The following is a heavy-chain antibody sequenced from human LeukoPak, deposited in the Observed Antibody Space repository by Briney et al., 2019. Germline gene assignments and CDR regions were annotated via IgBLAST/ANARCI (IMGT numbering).Heavy chain of an antibody. CDR3: ARDRSESGIAAAGDDY. V-gene: IGHV3-21*01. CDR2: FSSSSSYI. Sequence: GGSLRLSGAASGFALRSYSMTWVRKAPGKGREWVSSFSSSSSYIYYADSVKGRFTISRDNAKNSLYLQMNSLRAEDTAVYYCARDRSESGIAAAGDDYWGQGTLVTVSS. D-gene: IGHD6-13*01. CDR1: GFALRSYS. J-gene: IGHJ4*02.